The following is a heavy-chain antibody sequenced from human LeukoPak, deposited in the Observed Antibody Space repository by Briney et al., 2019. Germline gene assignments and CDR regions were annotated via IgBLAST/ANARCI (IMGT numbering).Heavy chain of an antibody. V-gene: IGHV4-30-4*01. CDR2: IYYSGST. Sequence: PSETLSLTCTVSGGSISSANYYWSWIRQPPGKGLEWIGYIYYSGSTYYSPSLKSRVTISVDTSKNQFSLKLSSVTAADTAVYYCARETLTTSRWFGPWGQGTLVTVSS. CDR1: GGSISSANYY. CDR3: ARETLTTSRWFGP. D-gene: IGHD4-17*01. J-gene: IGHJ5*02.